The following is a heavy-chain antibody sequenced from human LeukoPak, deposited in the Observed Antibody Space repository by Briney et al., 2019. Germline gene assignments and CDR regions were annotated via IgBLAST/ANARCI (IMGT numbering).Heavy chain of an antibody. Sequence: SQSLSLTCAISGDSVSSNSAAWNWIRQAPSRGLEWLGRTYYRSKWYNDYAVSMKSRTTTNPDTSKNQSSLQLTSVTPEDTAVYYCARVGPGYYYGMDVWGQGTTVTVS. D-gene: IGHD3-10*01. V-gene: IGHV6-1*01. CDR2: TYYRSKWYN. J-gene: IGHJ6*02. CDR1: GDSVSSNSAA. CDR3: ARVGPGYYYGMDV.